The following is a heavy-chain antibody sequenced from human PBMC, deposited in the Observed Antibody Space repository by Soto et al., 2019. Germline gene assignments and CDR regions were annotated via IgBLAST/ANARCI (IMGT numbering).Heavy chain of an antibody. V-gene: IGHV3-30-3*01. CDR1: GFTFSSYA. CDR3: ARDSYPTTVVTRRGGGSFDY. Sequence: QVQLVESGGGVVQPGRSLRLSCAASGFTFSSYAMHWVRQAPGKGLEWVAVISYDGSNKYYADSVKGRFTISRDNSKNTLYLQMNSRRAEDTAVYYCARDSYPTTVVTRRGGGSFDYGGQETLVTVSS. J-gene: IGHJ4*02. CDR2: ISYDGSNK. D-gene: IGHD4-17*01.